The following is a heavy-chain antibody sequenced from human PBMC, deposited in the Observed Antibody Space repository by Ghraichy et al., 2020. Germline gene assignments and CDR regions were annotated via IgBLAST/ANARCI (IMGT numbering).Heavy chain of an antibody. CDR3: AKTLSIHRDAFDI. CDR1: GFTFSSYA. J-gene: IGHJ3*02. V-gene: IGHV3-23*01. CDR2: FSGSGGST. D-gene: IGHD1-14*01. Sequence: GGSLRLSCAASGFTFSSYAMSWVRQAPGKGLEWVSAFSGSGGSTYYADSVKGRFTISRDNSKNTLYLQMNSLRAEDTAVYYCAKTLSIHRDAFDIWGQGTMVTVSS.